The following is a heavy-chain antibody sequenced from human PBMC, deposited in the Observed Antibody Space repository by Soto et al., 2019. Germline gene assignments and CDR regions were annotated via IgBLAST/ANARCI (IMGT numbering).Heavy chain of an antibody. CDR1: RYTFTSYS. CDR3: ARSIVVVTALDY. Sequence: ASAKPTSKAPRYTFTSYSMHSPHQAPGQRLEWMGWINDGNGNTKYSQKFQGRVTITRDTSASTAYMELSSLRSEDTAVYYCARSIVVVTALDYWGKGTLVTVSS. J-gene: IGHJ4*02. V-gene: IGHV1-3*01. D-gene: IGHD2-21*02. CDR2: INDGNGNT.